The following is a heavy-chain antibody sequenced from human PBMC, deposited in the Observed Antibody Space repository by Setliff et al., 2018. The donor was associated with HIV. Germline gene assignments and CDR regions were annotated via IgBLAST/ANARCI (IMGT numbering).Heavy chain of an antibody. CDR3: ARRGIAAAGSDS. CDR2: IYYSGST. CDR1: GGAISSNSYC. D-gene: IGHD6-13*01. Sequence: SETLSLTCTVSGGAISSNSYCWGWFRQPPGKGLEWIGSIYYSGSTYYTPSLKSRVTISVDTSQNQFSLKLNSVTAADTAVYYCARRGIAAAGSDSWGQGTLVTVSS. V-gene: IGHV4-39*01. J-gene: IGHJ4*02.